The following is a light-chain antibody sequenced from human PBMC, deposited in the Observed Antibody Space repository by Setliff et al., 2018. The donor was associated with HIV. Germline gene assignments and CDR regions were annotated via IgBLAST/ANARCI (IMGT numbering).Light chain of an antibody. J-gene: IGLJ1*01. V-gene: IGLV2-14*01. CDR1: SSDVGGYNY. Sequence: QSALTQPASVSGSPGQSITISCTGTSSDVGGYNYVSWYQQHPGKAPKLMIFEVNNRPSGVSNRLSGSKSGNTASLTISGLQAEDEADYYCSSYTSSSIPYVFGTGTKVTVL. CDR2: EVN. CDR3: SSYTSSSIPYV.